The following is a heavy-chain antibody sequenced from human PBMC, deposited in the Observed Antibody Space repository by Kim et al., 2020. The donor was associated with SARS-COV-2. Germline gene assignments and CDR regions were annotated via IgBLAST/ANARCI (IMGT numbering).Heavy chain of an antibody. Sequence: GGSLRLSCAASGFTVSSNYMSWVRQAPGKGLEWVSVIYSGGSTYYADSVKGRFTISRDNSKNTLYLQMNSLRAEDTAVYYCARDPGPDYYQARGYGMDVWGQGTTVTVSS. J-gene: IGHJ6*02. D-gene: IGHD3-10*01. CDR3: ARDPGPDYYQARGYGMDV. V-gene: IGHV3-53*01. CDR1: GFTVSSNY. CDR2: IYSGGST.